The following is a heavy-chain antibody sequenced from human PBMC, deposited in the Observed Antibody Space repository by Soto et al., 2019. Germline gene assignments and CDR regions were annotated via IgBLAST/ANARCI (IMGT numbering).Heavy chain of an antibody. CDR2: IKSKTYGGTR. CDR3: ATGSGGWSYYYGMDV. D-gene: IGHD6-19*01. J-gene: IGHJ6*02. CDR1: RFTVKNAW. Sequence: GGSLRLSCAASRFTVKNAWMSWVRQAPGKGLEWVGRIKSKTYGGTRDYAAPVKGRFTISRDDSKNTLYLEMNGLKTEDTAVYYCATGSGGWSYYYGMDVWGQGTTATVSS. V-gene: IGHV3-15*01.